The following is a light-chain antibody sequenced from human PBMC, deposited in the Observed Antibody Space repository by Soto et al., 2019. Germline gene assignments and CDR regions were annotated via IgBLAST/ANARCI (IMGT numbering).Light chain of an antibody. Sequence: DIQMTQSPSSLSASVGDRVTITCRASQSIGTYLNWYLQKPGKAPQLLIHAASGLQTGVPSRFSGSGSGTEFTLTISSLQPEDFASFYCQQSFSTPPTFGQGTKLAIK. CDR2: AAS. CDR1: QSIGTY. V-gene: IGKV1-39*01. CDR3: QQSFSTPPT. J-gene: IGKJ2*01.